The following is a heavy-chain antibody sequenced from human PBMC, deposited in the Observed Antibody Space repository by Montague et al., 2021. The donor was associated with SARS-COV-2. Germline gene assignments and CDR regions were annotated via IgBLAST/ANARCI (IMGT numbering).Heavy chain of an antibody. J-gene: IGHJ4*02. V-gene: IGHV4-61*02. CDR3: ARFGSGTLEFDL. D-gene: IGHD1-26*01. Sequence: TLSLTCTVSGASISTGIYYWSWIRQPAGKELEWIGRIRTTGNTDYNSSLESRVFMSVDTSTNQFSLSLTSVTAADTAVYFCARFGSGTLEFDLWGQGTLVTVSS. CDR2: IRTTGNT. CDR1: GASISTGIYY.